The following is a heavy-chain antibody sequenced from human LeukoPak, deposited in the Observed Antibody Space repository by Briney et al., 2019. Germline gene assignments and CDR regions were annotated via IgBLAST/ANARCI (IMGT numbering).Heavy chain of an antibody. Sequence: GGSLRLSCAASGFTFSSYAMSWVRQAPGKGLEGVSVISGNGDSTFYADSVKGRFTISRDNSKNTLFLQMNSLRDEDTAVYYCAKGVTASCYAALNFWGRGTLVTVSS. V-gene: IGHV3-23*01. CDR3: AKGVTASCYAALNF. CDR1: GFTFSSYA. D-gene: IGHD2-2*01. J-gene: IGHJ4*02. CDR2: ISGNGDST.